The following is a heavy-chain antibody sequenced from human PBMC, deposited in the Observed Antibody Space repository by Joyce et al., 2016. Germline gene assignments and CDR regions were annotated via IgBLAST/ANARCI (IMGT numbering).Heavy chain of an antibody. Sequence: VQLVQSGAEVKKPGSSVKVSCKVSGGNFYAYPITWGRQAPGQGLEWMGRIIPIVGVANYGRKFRGRVALTADKSTATAYLELNSLRVDDTAMFFCTRGRIEYSKTFNAYDIWGQGTMVTVSS. V-gene: IGHV1-69*04. CDR1: GGNFYAYP. D-gene: IGHD2/OR15-2a*01. CDR2: IIPIVGVA. CDR3: TRGRIEYSKTFNAYDI. J-gene: IGHJ3*02.